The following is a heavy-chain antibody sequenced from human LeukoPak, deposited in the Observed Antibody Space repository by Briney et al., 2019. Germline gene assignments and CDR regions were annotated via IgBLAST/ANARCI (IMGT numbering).Heavy chain of an antibody. D-gene: IGHD3-3*01. CDR3: AREPFWSGYLGGMDV. V-gene: IGHV4-39*07. J-gene: IGHJ6*02. Sequence: SETLSLTCTVSGGSISSSSYYWGWIRQPPGKGLEWIGSIYYSGSTYYNPSLKSRVTISVDTSKNQFSLKLSSVTAADTAVYYCAREPFWSGYLGGMDVWGQGTTVTVSS. CDR2: IYYSGST. CDR1: GGSISSSSYY.